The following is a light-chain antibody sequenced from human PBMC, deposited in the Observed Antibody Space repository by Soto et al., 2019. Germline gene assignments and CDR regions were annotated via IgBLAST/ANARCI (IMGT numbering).Light chain of an antibody. Sequence: DIQSTQSPSSVSASVGDRVTITCRASQTISTWWAWYQQKPWKAPKLLMFDVSSLESGVPSRFSGSGSGTEFTLTITSLQPDDFATYYCQQYNTFSTFGQGTKVDI. V-gene: IGKV1-5*01. J-gene: IGKJ1*01. CDR2: DVS. CDR1: QTISTW. CDR3: QQYNTFST.